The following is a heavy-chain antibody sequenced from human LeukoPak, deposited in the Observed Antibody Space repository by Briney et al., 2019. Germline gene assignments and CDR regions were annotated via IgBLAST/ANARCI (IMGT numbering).Heavy chain of an antibody. V-gene: IGHV4-61*02. Sequence: SQTLSLTCAVSGGSISSGGYYWSWIRQPAGKGLEWIGRIYTSGSTNYNPSLKSRVTISVDTSKNQFSLKLSSVTAADTAVYYCARAPYYDFWSGRVLYYYYMDVWGKGTTVTVSS. CDR3: ARAPYYDFWSGRVLYYYYMDV. CDR2: IYTSGST. D-gene: IGHD3-3*01. J-gene: IGHJ6*03. CDR1: GGSISSGGYY.